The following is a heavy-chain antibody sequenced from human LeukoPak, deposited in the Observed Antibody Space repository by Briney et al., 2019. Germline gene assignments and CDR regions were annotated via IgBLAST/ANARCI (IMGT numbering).Heavy chain of an antibody. CDR3: VRLTLDTVYSYYYYMDV. Sequence: PGGSLRLSCAASGFTFSSYGMHWVRQAPGKGLEWVAVILSDGSKEFYTDSVKGRFTISRDNSKNTLYLQMNSLRTEDTAVYYCVRLTLDTVYSYYYYMDVWGKGTTVTVS. J-gene: IGHJ6*03. D-gene: IGHD2-2*02. CDR1: GFTFSSYG. CDR2: ILSDGSKE. V-gene: IGHV3-33*01.